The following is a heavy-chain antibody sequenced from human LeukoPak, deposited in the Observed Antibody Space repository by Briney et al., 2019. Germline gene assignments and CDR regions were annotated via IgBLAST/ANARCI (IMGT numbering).Heavy chain of an antibody. Sequence: GGSLRLSCSVSGFTFSNYWMNWVRQAPEKGLEWVANIKADGSEKYYVDSVKGRFTISRDNAKNSLHLQMNSLSVEDTAVYYCASTNSLDYWGQGTLVTVPS. CDR2: IKADGSEK. CDR1: GFTFSNYW. J-gene: IGHJ4*02. D-gene: IGHD4-23*01. V-gene: IGHV3-7*01. CDR3: ASTNSLDY.